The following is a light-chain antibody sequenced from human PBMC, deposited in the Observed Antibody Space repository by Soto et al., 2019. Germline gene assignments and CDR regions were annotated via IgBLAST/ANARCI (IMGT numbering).Light chain of an antibody. CDR3: QRYGSSPSWT. Sequence: ESVLTQSPGTLSLSPGERATLSCRASQSVSTSYLAWYQQKPGQAPRLLIYGASSRATGIPDRFSGSGSGTDFALTINRLEPEDFAVYYGQRYGSSPSWTFVQGTKVEIK. CDR2: GAS. V-gene: IGKV3-20*01. J-gene: IGKJ1*01. CDR1: QSVSTSY.